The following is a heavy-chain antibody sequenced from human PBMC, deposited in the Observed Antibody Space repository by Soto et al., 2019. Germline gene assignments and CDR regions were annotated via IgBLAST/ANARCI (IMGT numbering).Heavy chain of an antibody. CDR3: ARGGRTIFGRYFDY. V-gene: IGHV4-30-4*01. Sequence: PSETLSLTCTVSGGSISSGGYYWSWIRQPPGKGLEWIGYIDYSGSTYYNPSLRSRLTISVDTSKNQFSLKLSSVTAADTAVYYCARGGRTIFGRYFDYWGQGTLVTVSS. D-gene: IGHD3-3*01. CDR1: GGSISSGGYY. CDR2: IDYSGST. J-gene: IGHJ4*02.